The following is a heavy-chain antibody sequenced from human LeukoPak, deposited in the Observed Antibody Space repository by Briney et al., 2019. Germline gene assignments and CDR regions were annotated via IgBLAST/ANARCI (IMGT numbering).Heavy chain of an antibody. CDR3: ARATGDFWSGYYKGAWFDP. D-gene: IGHD3-3*01. Sequence: ASVKVSCKASGGTFSSYAISWVRQAPGQGLEWMGGIIPIFGTANYAQKFQGRVTITTDESTSTAYMELSSLRSEDTAVYYCARATGDFWSGYYKGAWFDPWGQGTLFTVSS. J-gene: IGHJ5*02. CDR1: GGTFSSYA. V-gene: IGHV1-69*05. CDR2: IIPIFGTA.